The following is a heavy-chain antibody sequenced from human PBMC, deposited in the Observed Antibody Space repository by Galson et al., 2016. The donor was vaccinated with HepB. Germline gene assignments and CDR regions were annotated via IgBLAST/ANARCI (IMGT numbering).Heavy chain of an antibody. J-gene: IGHJ4*02. CDR3: ARGLEQPVGHFDV. V-gene: IGHV3-48*02. D-gene: IGHD1/OR15-1a*01. Sequence: SLRLSCAASGFTFSTYSMNWVRQRPGKALACLSHLSSPFGTIFSADSVKGRFTSSSDNGKNSVFLQLNGLRDDETDLYYCARGLEQPVGHFDVWGQGTLVTVSS. CDR1: GFTFSTYS. CDR2: LSSPFGTI.